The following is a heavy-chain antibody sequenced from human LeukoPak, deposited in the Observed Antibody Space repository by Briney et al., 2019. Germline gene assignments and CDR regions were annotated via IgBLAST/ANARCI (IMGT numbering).Heavy chain of an antibody. Sequence: SETLSLTCAVYGGSFSGYYWSWIRQPPGKGLEWIGEINHSGSTNYNPSLKSRVTISVDTSKNQFSLKLSSVTAADTAVYYCARFSMIVVVTPFDIWGQGTMFTVSS. J-gene: IGHJ3*02. D-gene: IGHD3-22*01. CDR1: GGSFSGYY. CDR2: INHSGST. CDR3: ARFSMIVVVTPFDI. V-gene: IGHV4-34*01.